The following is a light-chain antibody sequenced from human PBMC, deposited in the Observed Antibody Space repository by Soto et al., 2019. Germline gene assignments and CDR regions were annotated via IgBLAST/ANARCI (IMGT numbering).Light chain of an antibody. V-gene: IGLV2-11*01. CDR1: SSDVGGYNY. CDR2: DVS. Sequence: QSALTQPRSVSGSPGQSVTISCTGTSSDVGGYNYVSWYQQHPGKAPKLMIYDVSKRPSGVPDRFSGSKSGNTASLTISGLQDEDEADYYCSSYAGSYVVFGGGTKLTVL. J-gene: IGLJ2*01. CDR3: SSYAGSYVV.